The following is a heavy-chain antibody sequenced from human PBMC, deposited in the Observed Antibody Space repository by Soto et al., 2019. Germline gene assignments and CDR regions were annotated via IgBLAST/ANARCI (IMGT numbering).Heavy chain of an antibody. CDR2: TYYRSQWYN. Sequence: SQTLSLTCVISGDSVSSNTAVWNWIRQSPSRGLEWLGRTYYRSQWYNDYALSVKSRIIINADTSKNHFSLQLRSVTPDDTAVYYCARAVIGVAFDFWGQGTLVTVSS. D-gene: IGHD2-8*01. CDR1: GDSVSSNTAV. CDR3: ARAVIGVAFDF. J-gene: IGHJ4*02. V-gene: IGHV6-1*01.